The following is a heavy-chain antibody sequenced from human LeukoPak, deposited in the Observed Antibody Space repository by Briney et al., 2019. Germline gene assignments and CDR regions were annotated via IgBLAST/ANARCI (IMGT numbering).Heavy chain of an antibody. D-gene: IGHD2-2*01. J-gene: IGHJ4*02. V-gene: IGHV4-59*01. Sequence: SGTLSLTCTVSGDSISGYYWSWIRQPPGKRLEWIGYIYYSVSTNYNPSLKTRVTISVDTSKNQFSLRLTSVTAADTAVYYCARSLPPAMFSLDYWGQGTLVTVSS. CDR3: ARSLPPAMFSLDY. CDR1: GDSISGYY. CDR2: IYYSVST.